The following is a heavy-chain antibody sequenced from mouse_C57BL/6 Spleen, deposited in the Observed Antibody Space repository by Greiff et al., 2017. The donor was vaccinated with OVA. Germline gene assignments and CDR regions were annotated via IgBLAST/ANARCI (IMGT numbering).Heavy chain of an antibody. CDR3: ARGRPSYYSNPFDY. Sequence: EVQLQQSGPELVKPGASVKISCKASGYTFTDYYMNWVKQSHGKSLEWIGDINPNNGGTSYNQKFKGKATLTVDKSSSTAYMELRSLTSEDSAVYYCARGRPSYYSNPFDYWGQGTTLTVSS. D-gene: IGHD2-5*01. CDR2: INPNNGGT. CDR1: GYTFTDYY. J-gene: IGHJ2*01. V-gene: IGHV1-26*01.